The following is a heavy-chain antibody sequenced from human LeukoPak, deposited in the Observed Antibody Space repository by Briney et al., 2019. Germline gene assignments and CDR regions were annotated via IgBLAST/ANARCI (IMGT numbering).Heavy chain of an antibody. J-gene: IGHJ4*02. CDR1: GDSVSSNSAA. Sequence: SQTLSLTCAISGDSVSSNSAAWNWIRQSPSRGLEWLGRTYYRSKRYNDYAVSVKSRITINPDTSKKQCSLQLNSVTPEDTAVYYCARVQLGSSGYGVAFDYWGQGTLVTVSS. CDR3: ARVQLGSSGYGVAFDY. D-gene: IGHD3-22*01. V-gene: IGHV6-1*01. CDR2: TYYRSKRYN.